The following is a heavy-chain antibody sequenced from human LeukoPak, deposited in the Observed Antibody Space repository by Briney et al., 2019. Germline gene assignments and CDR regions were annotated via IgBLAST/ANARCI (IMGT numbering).Heavy chain of an antibody. J-gene: IGHJ6*02. Sequence: PGRSLRLSCVGSEFTFSNYTMNWVRQAPGRGLEWVAFISFDGNHKYYADSVKGRFTISRDNSKNTLYLQMNSLGTEGTVVYYCARGPKYDDYYYYYGMDVWGQGTTVTVSS. D-gene: IGHD3-16*01. CDR2: ISFDGNHK. V-gene: IGHV3-30-3*01. CDR1: EFTFSNYT. CDR3: ARGPKYDDYYYYYGMDV.